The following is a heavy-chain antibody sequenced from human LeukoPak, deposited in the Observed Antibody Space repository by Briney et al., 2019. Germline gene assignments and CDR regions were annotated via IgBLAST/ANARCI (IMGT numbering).Heavy chain of an antibody. CDR1: GGSFSSYY. D-gene: IGHD3-9*01. V-gene: IGHV4-59*01. CDR3: ARVSYYDILTGYKDAFDI. CDR2: IYYSGSN. Sequence: PSETLSLTCAVYGGSFSSYYWSWIRQPPGKGLEWIGYIYYSGSNNYNPSLKSRVTISVDTSKNQFSLKLSSVTAADTAVYYCARVSYYDILTGYKDAFDIWGQGTMVTVSS. J-gene: IGHJ3*02.